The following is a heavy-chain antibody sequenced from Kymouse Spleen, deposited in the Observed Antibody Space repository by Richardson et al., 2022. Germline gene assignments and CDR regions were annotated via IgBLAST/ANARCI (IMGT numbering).Heavy chain of an antibody. CDR3: ASRNWNYDGYYYYYGMDV. D-gene: IGHD1-7*01. Sequence: QVQLQESGPGLVKPSETLSLTCTVSGGSVSSGSYYWSWIRQPPGKGLEWIGYIYYSGSTNYNPSLKSRVTISVDTSKNQFSLKLSSVTAADTAVYYCASRNWNYDGYYYYYGMDVWGQGTTVTVSS. CDR2: IYYSGST. J-gene: IGHJ6*02. CDR1: GGSVSSGSYY. V-gene: IGHV4-61*01.